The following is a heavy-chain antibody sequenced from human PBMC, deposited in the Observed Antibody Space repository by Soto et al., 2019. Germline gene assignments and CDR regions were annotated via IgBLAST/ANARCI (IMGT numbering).Heavy chain of an antibody. V-gene: IGHV6-1*01. Sequence: SQTLSLTCAISGDSVSSNSAAWNWIRQSPSRGLEWLGRTYYRSKWYNDSAVSVKSRITINPDTSKNQFSLQLNSVTPEDTAVYYCARDGMVRGVIAPSYYYGMDVWGQGTTVTVSS. CDR1: GDSVSSNSAA. D-gene: IGHD3-10*01. CDR3: ARDGMVRGVIAPSYYYGMDV. CDR2: TYYRSKWYN. J-gene: IGHJ6*02.